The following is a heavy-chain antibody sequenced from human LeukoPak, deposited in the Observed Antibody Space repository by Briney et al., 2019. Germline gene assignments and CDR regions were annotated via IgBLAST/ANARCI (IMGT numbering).Heavy chain of an antibody. D-gene: IGHD3-10*01. CDR1: GFTFSDYY. V-gene: IGHV3-11*01. CDR2: ISSSGSTI. CDR3: ARDTPGSYYYGSGSYDY. Sequence: PGGSLRLSCAASGFTFSDYYMSWIRQAPGKGLEWVSYISSSGSTIYYADPVKGRFTISRDNAKNSLYLQMNSLRAEDTAVYYCARDTPGSYYYGSGSYDYWGQGTLVTVSS. J-gene: IGHJ4*02.